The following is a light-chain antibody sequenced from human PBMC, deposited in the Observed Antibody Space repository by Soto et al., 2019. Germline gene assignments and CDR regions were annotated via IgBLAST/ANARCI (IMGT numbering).Light chain of an antibody. Sequence: QAVVTQPPSASGTPGQRVTISCSGSTSNIGSKTVSWYQQLPGSAPRVLIDNNNERPSGVPDRCSGSKSGTAASLAISGLQYEDEEDYYCATWYDSRPAVFGGGTKLTVL. CDR2: NNN. J-gene: IGLJ2*01. CDR1: TSNIGSKT. CDR3: ATWYDSRPAV. V-gene: IGLV1-44*01.